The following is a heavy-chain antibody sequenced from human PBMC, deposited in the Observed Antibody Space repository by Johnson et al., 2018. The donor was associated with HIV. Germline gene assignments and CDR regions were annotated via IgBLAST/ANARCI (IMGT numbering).Heavy chain of an antibody. Sequence: QVQLVESGGGVVQPGRSLRLSCAASGFTFSSYAMHWVRQAPGKGLEWVAHISYDVSNKYYADSVKGRFTISRDNSKNTLYLQMNSLRAEDTAVYYCASVYDNILTGYYYDALDMWGQGTMVTVSS. V-gene: IGHV3-30-3*01. CDR2: ISYDVSNK. CDR1: GFTFSSYA. J-gene: IGHJ3*02. D-gene: IGHD3-9*01. CDR3: ASVYDNILTGYYYDALDM.